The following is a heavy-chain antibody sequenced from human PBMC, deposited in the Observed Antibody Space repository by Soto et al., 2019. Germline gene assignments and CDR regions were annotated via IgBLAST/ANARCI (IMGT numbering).Heavy chain of an antibody. D-gene: IGHD2-2*01. CDR2: INHSGST. Sequence: QVQLQQWGAGLLKPSETLSLTCAVYGGSFSGYYWSWIRQPPGKGLEWIGEINHSGSTNYNPSLKSRVTISVDTSKNQFSLKLSSVTAADTAVYYCARRYIVVVPAASPFDPWGQGTLVTVSS. CDR1: GGSFSGYY. J-gene: IGHJ5*02. V-gene: IGHV4-34*01. CDR3: ARRYIVVVPAASPFDP.